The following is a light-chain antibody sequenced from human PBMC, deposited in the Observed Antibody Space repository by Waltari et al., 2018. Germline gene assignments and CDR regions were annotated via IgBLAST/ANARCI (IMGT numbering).Light chain of an antibody. Sequence: DIQLTQSPSFLSASVGDRVTITCRASQDISSFLAWYRQKPGEAPKLLIYDASTVQSGVPSRFSGSGSGTEFTLTISSLQPEDFATYSCQQFNDYSVTFGGGTKVEIK. J-gene: IGKJ4*01. V-gene: IGKV1-9*01. CDR1: QDISSF. CDR3: QQFNDYSVT. CDR2: DAS.